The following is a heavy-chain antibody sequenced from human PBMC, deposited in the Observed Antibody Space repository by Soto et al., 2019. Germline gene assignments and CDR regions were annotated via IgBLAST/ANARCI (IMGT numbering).Heavy chain of an antibody. D-gene: IGHD2-15*01. V-gene: IGHV4-34*01. CDR3: ARVRGGYCSGGSCYSGGYYYYYYGMDV. Sequence: SETLSLPCAVYGGSFSGYYWSWIRQPPGKGLEWIGEINHSGSTNYNPSLKSRVTISVDTSKNQFSLKLSSVTAADTAVYYCARVRGGYCSGGSCYSGGYYYYYYGMDVWGQGTTVTVSS. CDR1: GGSFSGYY. CDR2: INHSGST. J-gene: IGHJ6*02.